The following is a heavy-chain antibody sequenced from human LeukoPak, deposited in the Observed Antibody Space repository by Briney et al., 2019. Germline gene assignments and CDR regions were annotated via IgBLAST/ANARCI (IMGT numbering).Heavy chain of an antibody. J-gene: IGHJ4*02. Sequence: ASVKVSCKASGYTFTSYGISWVRQAPGQGLEWMGWISAYNGNTNYAQKLQGRVTMTTDTSTSTAYMELRSLRSDDTAVYYCARWGLRFLEWLLPFDYWGQGTLVTVSS. D-gene: IGHD3-3*01. V-gene: IGHV1-18*01. CDR3: ARWGLRFLEWLLPFDY. CDR1: GYTFTSYG. CDR2: ISAYNGNT.